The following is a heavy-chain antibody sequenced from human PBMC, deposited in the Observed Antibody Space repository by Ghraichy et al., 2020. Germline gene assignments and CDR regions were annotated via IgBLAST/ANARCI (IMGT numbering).Heavy chain of an antibody. J-gene: IGHJ4*02. V-gene: IGHV3-13*01. CDR2: IGTLGDT. CDR1: GFSFGDYD. Sequence: GESLNISCVVSGFSFGDYDMHWVRQATGRGLEWVSSIGTLGDTYYPGSVVGRFTISRENATDSLYLQMNSLKAGDTAVYYCARGLQGYCNYTNCPFDQWGQGTVVTVSS. D-gene: IGHD2-2*01. CDR3: ARGLQGYCNYTNCPFDQ.